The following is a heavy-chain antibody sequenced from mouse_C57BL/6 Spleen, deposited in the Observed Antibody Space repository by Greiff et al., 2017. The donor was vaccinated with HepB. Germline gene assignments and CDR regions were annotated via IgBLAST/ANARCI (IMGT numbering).Heavy chain of an antibody. CDR2: INPYNGDT. V-gene: IGHV1-20*01. Sequence: VQLQQSGPELVKPGDSVKISCKASGYSFTGYFMNWVMQSHGKSLEWIGRINPYNGDTFYNQKFKGKATLTVDKSSSTAHMELRSLTSEDSAVYYFARCDYYGSSAGAMDYWGQGTSVTVSS. J-gene: IGHJ4*01. D-gene: IGHD1-1*01. CDR3: ARCDYYGSSAGAMDY. CDR1: GYSFTGYF.